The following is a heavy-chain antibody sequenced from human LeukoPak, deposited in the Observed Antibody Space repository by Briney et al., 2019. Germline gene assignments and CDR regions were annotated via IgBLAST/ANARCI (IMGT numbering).Heavy chain of an antibody. V-gene: IGHV3-21*01. CDR3: ARGVRYFDPERTWFDP. D-gene: IGHD3-9*01. J-gene: IGHJ5*02. CDR1: GFTFSSYS. CDR2: ISSSSSYI. Sequence: GVSLRLSCAASGFTFSSYSMNWVRQAPGKGLEWVSSISSSSSYIYYADSVKGRFTISRDNAKNSLYLQMNSLRAEDTAVYYCARGVRYFDPERTWFDPWGQGTLVTVSS.